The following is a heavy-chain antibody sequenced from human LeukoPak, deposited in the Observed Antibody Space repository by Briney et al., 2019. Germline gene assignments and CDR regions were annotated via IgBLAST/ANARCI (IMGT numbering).Heavy chain of an antibody. CDR2: IVVGSGNT. CDR1: GFTLTSSA. CDR3: AADPGHYDSSGYYYVFDY. V-gene: IGHV1-58*02. J-gene: IGHJ4*02. Sequence: TSVKVSCKASGFTLTSSAMQWVRQARGQRLEWIGWIVVGSGNTNYAQKFQERVTVTRDMSTSTAYMELSSLRSEDTAVYYCAADPGHYDSSGYYYVFDYWGQGTLVTVSS. D-gene: IGHD3-22*01.